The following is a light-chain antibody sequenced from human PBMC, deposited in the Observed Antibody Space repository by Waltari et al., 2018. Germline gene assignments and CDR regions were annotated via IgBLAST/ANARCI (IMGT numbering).Light chain of an antibody. V-gene: IGLV3-21*01. CDR1: NTESKI. CDR3: QVWDANTDPGV. J-gene: IGLJ1*01. Sequence: SYVLTQPPSVSVAPGETARITCGGTNTESKIVHWYRQRPGQAPVVVISYDNDRAAGIPERFSGSNSGNTATLTISRVEAGDEADYYCQVWDANTDPGVFGTGTEVTVL. CDR2: YDN.